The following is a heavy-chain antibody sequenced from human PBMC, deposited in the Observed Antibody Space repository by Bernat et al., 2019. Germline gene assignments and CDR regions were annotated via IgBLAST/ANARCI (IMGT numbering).Heavy chain of an antibody. Sequence: EVQLLESGGGLVQPGGSLRLSCAASGFMFSNFAMNWVRQAPGKGLEWVSGISGSDGSTSYADSVKGRLTISRDNSKNTLYLQMDSLRADDTAVYYCAKALWGSSWTDYFDYWGQGTLVTVSS. CDR3: AKALWGSSWTDYFDY. D-gene: IGHD6-13*01. CDR1: GFMFSNFA. CDR2: ISGSDGST. V-gene: IGHV3-23*01. J-gene: IGHJ4*02.